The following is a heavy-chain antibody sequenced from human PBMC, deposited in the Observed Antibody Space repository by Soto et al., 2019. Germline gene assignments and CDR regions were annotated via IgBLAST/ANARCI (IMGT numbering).Heavy chain of an antibody. CDR1: GGTFSSYA. V-gene: IGHV1-69*06. D-gene: IGHD1-26*01. CDR3: ASLDRGSASYPSHYYYGMDV. J-gene: IGHJ6*02. Sequence: QVQLVQSGAEVKKPGSSVKVSCKASGGTFSSYAISWVRQAPGQGLEWMGGIIPIFGTANYAQKFQGRVTITTDKSTSTAYMELSSLRSEDTAVYYCASLDRGSASYPSHYYYGMDVWGQGTTVTVSS. CDR2: IIPIFGTA.